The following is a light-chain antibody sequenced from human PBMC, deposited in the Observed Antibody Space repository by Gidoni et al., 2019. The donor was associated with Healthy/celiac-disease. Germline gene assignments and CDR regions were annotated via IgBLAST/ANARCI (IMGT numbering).Light chain of an antibody. J-gene: IGKJ3*01. CDR2: DAS. CDR3: QQRSNWPGVT. V-gene: IGKV3-11*01. CDR1: QSVSSY. Sequence: EIVFTQSPATLSLSPGERATLSCRASQSVSSYLAWYQQKPGQAPRPLIYDASNRATGLPARFSGSGSGTDFTLTISSLEPEDFAVYYCQQRSNWPGVTFGPGTKVDIK.